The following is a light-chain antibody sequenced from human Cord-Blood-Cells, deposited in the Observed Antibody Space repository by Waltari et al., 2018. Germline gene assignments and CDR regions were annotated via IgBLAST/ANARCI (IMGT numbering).Light chain of an antibody. V-gene: IGLV2-11*01. CDR3: CSYAGSYTLV. CDR1: SSDVGGYTY. CDR2: DVS. J-gene: IGLJ3*02. Sequence: QSALTQPRSVSGSPGQSVTISCTGTSSDVGGYTYVSWYQQHPGKAPKLMMYDVSTRPSGVPDRFSGSKSGNPASLTISGLQAEDEADYYCCSYAGSYTLVFGGGTKLTVL.